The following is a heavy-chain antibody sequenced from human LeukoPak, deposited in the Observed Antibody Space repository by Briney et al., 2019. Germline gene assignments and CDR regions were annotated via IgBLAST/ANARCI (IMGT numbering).Heavy chain of an antibody. Sequence: GESLKISCKGSGYRFTSYWNGWVRQKPGKGLEWMGIIYPSDSDIRYSPSFQGQVTISADNSIITAYLQWSSLKASDTAVYYCARLGGYCSGTSCYPSHFDYWGQGTLVTVSS. CDR3: ARLGGYCSGTSCYPSHFDY. CDR1: GYRFTSYW. CDR2: IYPSDSDI. J-gene: IGHJ4*02. V-gene: IGHV5-51*01. D-gene: IGHD2-2*01.